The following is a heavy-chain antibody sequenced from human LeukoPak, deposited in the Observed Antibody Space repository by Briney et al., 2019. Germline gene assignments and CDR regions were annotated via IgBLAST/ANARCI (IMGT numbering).Heavy chain of an antibody. Sequence: GGSLRLSCAASGFTFSSYTMRWVRHAPGKELEGVSAISGSYGSTYYEDSVKGRFTISRDNSKNTLYLQMNSLRAEDTAVYYCAKEVLLWFGEMAPPDYWGQGTLVTVSS. CDR1: GFTFSSYT. CDR3: AKEVLLWFGEMAPPDY. J-gene: IGHJ4*02. D-gene: IGHD3-10*01. CDR2: ISGSYGST. V-gene: IGHV3-23*01.